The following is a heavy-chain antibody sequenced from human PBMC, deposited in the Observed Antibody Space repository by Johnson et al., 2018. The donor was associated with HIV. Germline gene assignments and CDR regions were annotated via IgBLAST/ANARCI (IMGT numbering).Heavy chain of an antibody. J-gene: IGHJ3*01. D-gene: IGHD5-18*01. CDR1: GFTFSSYA. V-gene: IGHV3-30-3*01. CDR3: ARESTAWGGDYVGYGLDV. Sequence: QVQLVESGGGLVQPGGSLRLSCAASGFTFSSYAMHWVLQAPGKGLEWVAVISYDGSNKYYADSVKGRFTISRDNSKNTLYLQMNSLRVDGTAVYYCARESTAWGGDYVGYGLDVWGHGTLVAVSS. CDR2: ISYDGSNK.